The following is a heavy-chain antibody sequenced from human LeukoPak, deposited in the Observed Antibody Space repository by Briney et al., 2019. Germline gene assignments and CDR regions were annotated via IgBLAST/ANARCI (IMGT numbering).Heavy chain of an antibody. CDR2: INHSGST. V-gene: IGHV4-34*01. Sequence: SETLSLTCAVYGGSFSGYYWSWIRQPPGKGLEWIGEINHSGSTNYNPSLKSRVTMSVDTSRNQFFLRLSSVTAADTAVYYCARDRQYYDILTGYSRDNWFDPWGQGTLVTVSS. CDR3: ARDRQYYDILTGYSRDNWFDP. D-gene: IGHD3-9*01. J-gene: IGHJ5*02. CDR1: GGSFSGYY.